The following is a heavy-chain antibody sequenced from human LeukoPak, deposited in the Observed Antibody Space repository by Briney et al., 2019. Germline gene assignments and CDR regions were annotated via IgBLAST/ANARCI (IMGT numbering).Heavy chain of an antibody. D-gene: IGHD6-19*01. V-gene: IGHV3-15*01. CDR3: TTASLAVAGPYCYYYYMDV. Sequence: PGGSLRLSCAASGFTFSSYWMHWVRQAPGKGLEWVGRIKSKTDGGTTDYAAPVKGRFTISRDDSKNTLYLQMNSLKTEDTAVYYCTTASLAVAGPYCYYYYMDVWGKGTTVTVSS. J-gene: IGHJ6*03. CDR2: IKSKTDGGTT. CDR1: GFTFSSYW.